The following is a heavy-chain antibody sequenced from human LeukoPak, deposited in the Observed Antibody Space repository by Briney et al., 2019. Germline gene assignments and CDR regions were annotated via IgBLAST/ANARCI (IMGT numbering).Heavy chain of an antibody. CDR1: GYTFTSNY. Sequence: ASVKVSCKAFGYTFTSNYMHWVRQAPGQGPEWMGVISPSGGSTTYAQKFQGRVTLTRDMSTSTDYLELSSLRSDDTAVYYCARGSSSSWPYWGQGTLVTVSS. CDR2: ISPSGGST. V-gene: IGHV1-46*01. CDR3: ARGSSSSWPY. D-gene: IGHD6-13*01. J-gene: IGHJ4*02.